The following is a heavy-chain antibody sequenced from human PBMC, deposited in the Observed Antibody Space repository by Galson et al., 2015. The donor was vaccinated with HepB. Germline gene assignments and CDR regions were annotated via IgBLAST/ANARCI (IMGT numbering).Heavy chain of an antibody. CDR1: GGSISSSSYY. Sequence: SETLSLTCTVSGGSISSSSYYWGWIRQPPGKGLEWIGSIYYSGSTYYNPSLKSRVTISVYTSKNQFSLKLSYVTAADTAVYYCARTTFHYYDSSGYFTDVWGQGTTVTVSS. J-gene: IGHJ6*02. CDR2: IYYSGST. D-gene: IGHD3-22*01. CDR3: ARTTFHYYDSSGYFTDV. V-gene: IGHV4-39*01.